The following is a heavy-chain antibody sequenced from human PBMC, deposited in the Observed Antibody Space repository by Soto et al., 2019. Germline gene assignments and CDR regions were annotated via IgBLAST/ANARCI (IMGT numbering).Heavy chain of an antibody. CDR2: ISHEGENK. V-gene: IGHV3-30*01. Sequence: PGGSLRVSCDVSLFRISSFDVHCLPASLFKGLDLLSFISHEGENKYYADAVKGRFTISRDNSKNTLSLHMNNLRPDDTALYRCAIGDQWDILLRYFGMDVWGPGTTVTVSS. CDR1: LFRISSFD. D-gene: IGHD1-26*01. J-gene: IGHJ6*02. CDR3: AIGDQWDILLRYFGMDV.